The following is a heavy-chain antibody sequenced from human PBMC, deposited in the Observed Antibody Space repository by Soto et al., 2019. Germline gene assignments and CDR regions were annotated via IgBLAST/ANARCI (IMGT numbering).Heavy chain of an antibody. D-gene: IGHD6-19*01. CDR3: ARDLGWAFDS. CDR2: IWYDGSNK. V-gene: IGHV3-33*01. CDR1: GFTFSSYG. Sequence: GGSLRLSCAASGFTFSSYGMHWVRQAPGKGLEWVAVIWYDGSNKYYADSVKGRFTISRDNAKNSLYLQMDSLTDEDTAVYYCARDLGWAFDSWGQGTLVTVSS. J-gene: IGHJ4*02.